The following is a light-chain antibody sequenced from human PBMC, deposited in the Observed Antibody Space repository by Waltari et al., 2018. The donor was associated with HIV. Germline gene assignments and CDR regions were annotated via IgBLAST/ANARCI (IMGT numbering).Light chain of an antibody. J-gene: IGKJ2*01. CDR3: QQYKYWPPYT. V-gene: IGKV3-15*01. Sequence: EIVMTPSPATLSVSPGERAPLSCRASHTVIGNLAWSQQKPGQATRLRVYGASARAVGVPARFTGSGYGTEFTLTISTMQSEDVAVYYCQQYKYWPPYTFGQGTKLEIK. CDR2: GAS. CDR1: HTVIGN.